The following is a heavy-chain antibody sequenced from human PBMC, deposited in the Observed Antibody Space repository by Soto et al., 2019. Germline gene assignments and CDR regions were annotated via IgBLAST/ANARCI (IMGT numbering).Heavy chain of an antibody. V-gene: IGHV3-30*18. CDR3: AKEVAGELDYYYSGMDV. CDR2: ISYDGSNK. Sequence: QVQLVESGGGVVQPGRSLRLSCAASGFTFSSYGMHWVRQTPGKGLEWVAVISYDGSNKDYADSVKGRFTISRDKSKNTLFLQMNSLRVEDTAVYYCAKEVAGELDYYYSGMDVWGQGTTVTVSS. CDR1: GFTFSSYG. D-gene: IGHD6-6*01. J-gene: IGHJ6*02.